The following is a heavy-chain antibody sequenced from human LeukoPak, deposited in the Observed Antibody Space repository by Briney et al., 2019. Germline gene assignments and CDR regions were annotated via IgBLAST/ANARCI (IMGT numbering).Heavy chain of an antibody. Sequence: GGSLRLSCTASGFTFTTYAMNWVRQAPGKGLEWVSGISGGGDKSFYADSVNGRFTISRDNSKNSVSLQMSGLRPDDAALYYCVKDLALAGTGGGFDVWGQGTRVAVSS. D-gene: IGHD6-19*01. CDR3: VKDLALAGTGGGFDV. J-gene: IGHJ3*01. CDR2: ISGGGDKS. CDR1: GFTFTTYA. V-gene: IGHV3-23*01.